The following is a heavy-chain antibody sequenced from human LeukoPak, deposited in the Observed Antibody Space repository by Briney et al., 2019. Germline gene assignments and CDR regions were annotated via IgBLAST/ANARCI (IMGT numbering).Heavy chain of an antibody. D-gene: IGHD2-2*02. V-gene: IGHV3-48*03. CDR3: AREYCSSTSCYTDY. CDR2: ISSSGSTI. Sequence: PGGSLRLSCAASGFTLSSYEMNWVRQAPGKGLEWVSYISSSGSTIYYADSVKGRFTISRDNAKNSLYLQMNSLRAEDTAVYYCAREYCSSTSCYTDYWGQGTLVTVSS. J-gene: IGHJ4*02. CDR1: GFTLSSYE.